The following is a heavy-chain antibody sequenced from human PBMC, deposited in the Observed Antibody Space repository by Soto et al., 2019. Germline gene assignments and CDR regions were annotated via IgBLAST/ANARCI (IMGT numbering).Heavy chain of an antibody. CDR2: ISGSGGST. D-gene: IGHD3-10*01. CDR3: AKMDRSLWFGELSSQGGVDY. V-gene: IGHV3-23*01. CDR1: GFTFSSYA. J-gene: IGHJ4*02. Sequence: GGSLRLSCAASGFTFSSYAMSWVRQAPGKGLEWVSAISGSGGSTYYADSVKGRFTISRDNSKNTLYLQMNSLRAEDTAVYYCAKMDRSLWFGELSSQGGVDYWGQGT.